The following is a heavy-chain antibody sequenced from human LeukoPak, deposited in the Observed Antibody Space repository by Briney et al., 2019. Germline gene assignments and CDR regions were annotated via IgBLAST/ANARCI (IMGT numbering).Heavy chain of an antibody. CDR1: GFTFSSYA. J-gene: IGHJ4*02. CDR3: ANLNIVVVVAAIY. Sequence: GGSLRLSCAASGFTFSSYAMSWVRQAPGKGLEWVSAISGSGGSTYYADSVKGRFTISRDNSKNTLYLQMNSLRAEDTAVYYCANLNIVVVVAAIYWGQGTLVTVSS. CDR2: ISGSGGST. V-gene: IGHV3-23*01. D-gene: IGHD2-15*01.